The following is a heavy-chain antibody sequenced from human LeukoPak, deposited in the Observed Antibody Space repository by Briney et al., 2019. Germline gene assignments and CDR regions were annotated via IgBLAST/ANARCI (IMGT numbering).Heavy chain of an antibody. D-gene: IGHD6-13*01. CDR2: IKQDGGEK. CDR3: ARDGTAAGLYFDL. V-gene: IGHV3-7*01. CDR1: GFIFGDYW. Sequence: GGSLRLSCGVSGFIFGDYWMNWVRQAPGKGLEWVASIKQDGGEKSYVDSVKGRFTISRDNAKNSLYLQMSSLRAEDTAVYYCARDGTAAGLYFDLWGQGTPVTVSS. J-gene: IGHJ4*01.